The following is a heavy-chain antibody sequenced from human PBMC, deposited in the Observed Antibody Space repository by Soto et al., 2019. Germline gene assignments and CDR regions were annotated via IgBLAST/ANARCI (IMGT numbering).Heavy chain of an antibody. J-gene: IGHJ5*02. D-gene: IGHD3-22*01. Sequence: SETLSLTCTVSGGSIGDSRYYWAWIRQPPGKGLEWIGSIYHTGNTYYNPSLRSRVTISVDTSKNQFSLKLTSVTAADTAVYYCARDYYDSSDYTTNWFDPWGQGTLVTVSS. V-gene: IGHV4-39*01. CDR3: ARDYYDSSDYTTNWFDP. CDR1: GGSIGDSRYY. CDR2: IYHTGNT.